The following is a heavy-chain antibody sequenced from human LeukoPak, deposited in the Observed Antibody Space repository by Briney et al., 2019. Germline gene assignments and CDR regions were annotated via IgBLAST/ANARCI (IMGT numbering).Heavy chain of an antibody. CDR1: GFTFSSYG. Sequence: PGGSLRLSCAASGFTFSSYGMHWVRQAPGKGLEWVAVISYDGSNKYYADSVKGRFTISRDNSKNTLYLQMNSLRAEDTAAYYCAKEGGSGWALDYWGQGTLVTVSS. V-gene: IGHV3-30*18. CDR2: ISYDGSNK. D-gene: IGHD6-19*01. CDR3: AKEGGSGWALDY. J-gene: IGHJ4*02.